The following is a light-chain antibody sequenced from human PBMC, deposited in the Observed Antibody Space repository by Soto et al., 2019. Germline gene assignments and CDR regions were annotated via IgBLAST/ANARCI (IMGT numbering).Light chain of an antibody. CDR3: QQSYSTPA. CDR1: QSISSY. Sequence: DIQMTQSPSSLSASVGDRVTITCRASQSISSYLNWYQQKPGKAPALLIYAASSLQSGVSSRFSGSGSGTDFTLTIGSLQPEDFATYYCQQSYSTPAFGGGTKVEIK. CDR2: AAS. J-gene: IGKJ4*01. V-gene: IGKV1-39*01.